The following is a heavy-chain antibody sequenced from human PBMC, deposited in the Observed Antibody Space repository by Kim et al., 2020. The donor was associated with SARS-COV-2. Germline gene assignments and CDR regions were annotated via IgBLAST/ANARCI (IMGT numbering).Heavy chain of an antibody. CDR2: ISGSGGST. D-gene: IGHD2-21*02. V-gene: IGHV3-23*01. CDR1: GFTFSSYA. CDR3: AKDGPLAYCGGDCYPDLDY. Sequence: GGSLRLSCAASGFTFSSYAMSWVRQAPGKGLEWVSAISGSGGSTYYADSVKGRFTISRDNSKNTLYLQMNSLRAEDTAVYYCAKDGPLAYCGGDCYPDLDYWGQGTLVTVSS. J-gene: IGHJ4*02.